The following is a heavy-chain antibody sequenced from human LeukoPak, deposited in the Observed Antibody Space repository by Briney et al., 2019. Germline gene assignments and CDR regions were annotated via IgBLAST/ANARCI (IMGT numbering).Heavy chain of an antibody. Sequence: GGSLRLSCAASGFTFSSYWMSWVRQAPGKGLEWVANIMQDGSEKYYVDSVKGRFTISRDNAKNSLYLQMNSLRAEDTAVYYCARDIAVVVAATYYFDYWGQGTLVTVSS. V-gene: IGHV3-7*01. CDR1: GFTFSSYW. CDR2: IMQDGSEK. CDR3: ARDIAVVVAATYYFDY. D-gene: IGHD2-15*01. J-gene: IGHJ4*02.